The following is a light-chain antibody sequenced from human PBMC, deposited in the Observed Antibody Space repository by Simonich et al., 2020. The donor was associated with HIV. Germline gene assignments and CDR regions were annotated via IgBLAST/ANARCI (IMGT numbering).Light chain of an antibody. Sequence: EIVMTQSPATLSVSTGERATLSCRASQIDSSNLAWYQQKPGQAPRLLIDGASSRATGIPDRFSGSGSGTDFTLTISRLEPEDFAVYYCQQYGTSSTFGGGTKVEIK. V-gene: IGKV3-20*01. CDR1: QIDSSN. CDR3: QQYGTSST. CDR2: GAS. J-gene: IGKJ4*01.